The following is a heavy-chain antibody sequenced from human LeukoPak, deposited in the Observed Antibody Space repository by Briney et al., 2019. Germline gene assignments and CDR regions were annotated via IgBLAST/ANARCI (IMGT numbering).Heavy chain of an antibody. CDR3: ATPGVGLRFLEWLPHPFDY. CDR2: FDPEDGET. D-gene: IGHD3-3*01. Sequence: ASAKVSCKVSGYTLTELSMHWVRQAPGKGLEWMGGFDPEDGETIYAQKFQGRVTMTEDTSTDTAYMELSSLRSEDTAVYYCATPGVGLRFLEWLPHPFDYWGQGTLVTVSS. V-gene: IGHV1-24*01. J-gene: IGHJ4*02. CDR1: GYTLTELS.